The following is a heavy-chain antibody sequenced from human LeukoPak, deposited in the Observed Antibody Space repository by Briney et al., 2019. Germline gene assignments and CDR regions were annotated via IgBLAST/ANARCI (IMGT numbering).Heavy chain of an antibody. J-gene: IGHJ4*02. CDR1: GFTFDDYA. V-gene: IGHV3-9*01. Sequence: GGSLRLSCAASGFTFDDYAMHWVRQAPGKGLEGVAGISWNSGSIAYADSVKGRFTISRDNAKNSLYLQMNSLRAEDTALYYCARDVSGYDILTGYSPYFDYWGQGTLVTVSS. D-gene: IGHD3-9*01. CDR3: ARDVSGYDILTGYSPYFDY. CDR2: ISWNSGSI.